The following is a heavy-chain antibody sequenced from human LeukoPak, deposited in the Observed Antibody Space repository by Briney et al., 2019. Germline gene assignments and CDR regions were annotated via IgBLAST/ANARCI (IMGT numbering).Heavy chain of an antibody. CDR3: ASRYCSGGSCYFDY. J-gene: IGHJ4*02. Sequence: SETLSLTCTVSGGSISSYYWSWIRQPPGKGLEWIGYIYYSGSTNYNPSLKSRVTISVDTSKNQFSLKLSSVTAADTAVYYCASRYCSGGSCYFDYWGQGTLVTVSS. V-gene: IGHV4-59*01. CDR2: IYYSGST. D-gene: IGHD2-15*01. CDR1: GGSISSYY.